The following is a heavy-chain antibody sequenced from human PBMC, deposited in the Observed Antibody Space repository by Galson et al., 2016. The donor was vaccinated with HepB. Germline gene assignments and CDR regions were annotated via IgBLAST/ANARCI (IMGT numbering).Heavy chain of an antibody. D-gene: IGHD2-2*02. CDR3: ATSPPMSGMPLLYFDN. J-gene: IGHJ4*02. Sequence: VKVSCKASGGPFSSNVISWVRQAPGQGLEWMGGIITMSDTANYAQKLQGRLTIAADQAARTAYMELRSLTSDDTAVYYCATSPPMSGMPLLYFDNWGQGTLVTVSS. CDR2: IITMSDTA. CDR1: GGPFSSNV. V-gene: IGHV1-69*13.